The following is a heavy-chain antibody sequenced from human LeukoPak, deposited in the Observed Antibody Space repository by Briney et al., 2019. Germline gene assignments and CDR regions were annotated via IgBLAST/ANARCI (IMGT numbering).Heavy chain of an antibody. D-gene: IGHD7-27*01. Sequence: SETLSLTCAVSGGSISSGGYSWSWIRQPPGKGLEWIGSIYYSGSTYYNPSLKSRVTISLDTSKNQFSLKLSSVTAADTAVYYCASELGGDAFDIWGQGTLVTVSS. J-gene: IGHJ3*02. V-gene: IGHV4-30-2*03. CDR2: IYYSGST. CDR3: ASELGGDAFDI. CDR1: GGSISSGGYS.